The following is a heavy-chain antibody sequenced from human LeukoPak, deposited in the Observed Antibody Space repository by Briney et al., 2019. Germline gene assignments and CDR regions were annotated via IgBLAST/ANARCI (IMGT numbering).Heavy chain of an antibody. V-gene: IGHV3-30-3*01. J-gene: IGHJ3*02. CDR2: ISYDGSNK. CDR1: GFTFSSYA. D-gene: IGHD3-22*01. Sequence: GGSLRLSCAASGFTFSSYAMHWVRQAPGKGLEWVAVISYDGSNKYYADSVKGRFTISRDNSKNTLYLQMNSLRAEDTAVYYCAKDGITMIVVDAFDIWGQGTMVTVSS. CDR3: AKDGITMIVVDAFDI.